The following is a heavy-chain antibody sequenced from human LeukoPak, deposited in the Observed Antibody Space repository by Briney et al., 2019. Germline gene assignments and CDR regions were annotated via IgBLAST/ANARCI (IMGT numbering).Heavy chain of an antibody. CDR1: GYTFTSYG. J-gene: IGHJ3*02. Sequence: ASVKVSCKASGYTFTSYGISWVRQAPGQGLEWMGWMNPNSGNTGYAQKFQGRVTMTRNTSISTAYMELSSLRSEDTAVYYCARADYGDAFDIWGQGTMVTVSS. CDR2: MNPNSGNT. CDR3: ARADYGDAFDI. D-gene: IGHD4-17*01. V-gene: IGHV1-8*02.